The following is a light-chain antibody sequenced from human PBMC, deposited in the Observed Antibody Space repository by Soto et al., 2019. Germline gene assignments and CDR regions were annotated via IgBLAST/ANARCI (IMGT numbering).Light chain of an antibody. CDR3: SVYTRTSTYV. CDR1: IDDVTAYYR. J-gene: IGLJ1*01. CDR2: DVS. V-gene: IGLV2-18*01. Sequence: QSALTQPPSVSGSPGQSVTISCSGTIDDVTAYYRVSWYQQTPGTAPKLMIYDVSNRPSGVPDRFSGSRSGNMASLTISGLQAEDEGDYYCSVYTRTSTYVFGTGTQLTVL.